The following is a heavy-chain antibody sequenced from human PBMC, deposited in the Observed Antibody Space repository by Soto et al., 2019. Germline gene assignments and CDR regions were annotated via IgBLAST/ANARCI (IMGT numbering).Heavy chain of an antibody. CDR1: GFTFSSYS. V-gene: IGHV3-21*01. CDR3: ARDDSSGYYPHFFDY. J-gene: IGHJ4*02. D-gene: IGHD3-22*01. CDR2: INSRSSSI. Sequence: GGSLRLSCAASGFTFSSYSMNWVRQAPGKGLEWVSSINSRSSSIYYADSVKGRFTISRDNAKNSLYLQMNSLRAEDTACYYCARDDSSGYYPHFFDYWGQGTLVTVSS.